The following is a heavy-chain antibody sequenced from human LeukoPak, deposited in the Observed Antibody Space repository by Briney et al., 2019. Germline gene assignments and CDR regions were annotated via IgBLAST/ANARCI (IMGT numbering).Heavy chain of an antibody. D-gene: IGHD2-2*01. CDR1: GFTFSSYS. CDR3: ARGGYCSSTSCYEFDY. Sequence: GGSLRLSCAASGFTFSSYSMNWVRQAPGKGLEWVSSISSSSSYIYYADSVKGRFTISRDNTKNSLYLQMNSLRAEDTAVYYCARGGYCSSTSCYEFDYWGQGTLVTVSS. V-gene: IGHV3-21*01. CDR2: ISSSSSYI. J-gene: IGHJ4*02.